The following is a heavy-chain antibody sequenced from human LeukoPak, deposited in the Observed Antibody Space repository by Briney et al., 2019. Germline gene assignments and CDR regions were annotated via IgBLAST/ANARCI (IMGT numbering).Heavy chain of an antibody. CDR1: GYTFTAYY. J-gene: IGHJ4*02. V-gene: IGHV1-2*02. CDR3: LRGGLSYACDY. D-gene: IGHD3-16*01. Sequence: ASVRVSCKASGYTFTAYYMHWARQAPGQGLEWMGWINPKSGGTKYAQNYQGRVTMTRYTSISTAYLEVTGLRSDDTAVYYCLRGGLSYACDYWGQGTLVTVSS. CDR2: INPKSGGT.